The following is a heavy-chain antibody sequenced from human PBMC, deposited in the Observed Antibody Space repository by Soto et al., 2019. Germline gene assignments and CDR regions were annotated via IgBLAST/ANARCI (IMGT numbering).Heavy chain of an antibody. CDR3: ARDIHYYGSGSYSFPPSIPTPPNWFDP. CDR2: MNPNSGNT. Sequence: ASVKVSCKASGYTFTSYDINWVRLATGQGLEWMGWMNPNSGNTAYAQKFQGRVTMTTDTSTSTAYMELRSLRSDDTAVYYCARDIHYYGSGSYSFPPSIPTPPNWFDPWGQGTLVTVSS. J-gene: IGHJ5*02. D-gene: IGHD3-10*01. V-gene: IGHV1-8*01. CDR1: GYTFTSYD.